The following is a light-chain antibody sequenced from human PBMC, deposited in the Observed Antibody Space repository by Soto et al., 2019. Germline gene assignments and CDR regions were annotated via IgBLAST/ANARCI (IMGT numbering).Light chain of an antibody. CDR3: QTWGSGIVV. CDR1: SSHSTYA. V-gene: IGLV4-69*01. J-gene: IGLJ2*01. CDR2: LNSDGSH. Sequence: QPVLTQSPSASASLGASVNLTCTLSSSHSTYAIAWHQQQSEKGPRYLMKLNSDGSHSKGDGIPDRFSGSSAGAERYLTISSLQSEDEADYYCQTWGSGIVVFGGGTKLTVL.